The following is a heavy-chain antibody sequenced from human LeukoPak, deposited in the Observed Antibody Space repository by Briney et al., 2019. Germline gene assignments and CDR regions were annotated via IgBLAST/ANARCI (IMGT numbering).Heavy chain of an antibody. Sequence: GGSLRLSCAASGFTFSSYAMSWVRQAPGKGLEWVSAISGSGGSTYYADSVKGRFTISRDNSKNTLYLQMNSLRAEDTAVYYCAKYYDFWSGSQRSYNDYGGQGPLVTVSS. CDR1: GFTFSSYA. CDR2: ISGSGGST. CDR3: AKYYDFWSGSQRSYNDY. J-gene: IGHJ4*02. D-gene: IGHD3-3*01. V-gene: IGHV3-23*01.